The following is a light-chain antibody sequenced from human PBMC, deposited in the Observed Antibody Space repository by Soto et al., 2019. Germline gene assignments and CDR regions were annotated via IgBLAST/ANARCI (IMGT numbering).Light chain of an antibody. CDR1: QSVSSSF. CDR3: QQYGSPRFT. Sequence: EIVLTQSPGTLSLSPGERATLSCRASQSVSSSFLAWYQQKPGQAPRLLIYGASTRATGTPDRFSGSGSGTDFTLTISRLEPEDFAVYYCQQYGSPRFTFGPGTTVDIK. J-gene: IGKJ3*01. V-gene: IGKV3-20*01. CDR2: GAS.